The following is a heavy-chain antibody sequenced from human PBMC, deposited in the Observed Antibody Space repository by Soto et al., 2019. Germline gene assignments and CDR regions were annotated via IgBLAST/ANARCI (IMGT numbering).Heavy chain of an antibody. Sequence: SQTLSLTCAISGDSVSSNSAACNWIRQSPSRGLEWLGRTYYRSKWYNDYAVSVKSRITTNPDTSKNQFSLQLNSVTPEDTAVYYCARGLYYSDSSGLLPSYGMDVWGQGTTVTVSS. D-gene: IGHD3-22*01. CDR3: ARGLYYSDSSGLLPSYGMDV. CDR1: GDSVSSNSAA. CDR2: TYYRSKWYN. J-gene: IGHJ6*02. V-gene: IGHV6-1*01.